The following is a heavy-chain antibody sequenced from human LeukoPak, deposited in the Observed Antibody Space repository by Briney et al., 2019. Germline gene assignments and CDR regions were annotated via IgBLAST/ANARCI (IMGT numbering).Heavy chain of an antibody. CDR1: GCSVSSYY. CDR3: ARGVNSGYFDY. V-gene: IGHV4-59*02. CDR2: IYYSGST. J-gene: IGHJ4*02. Sequence: PSETLSLTCTVSGCSVSSYYWSWIRQPPGKGLEWIGYIYYSGSTNYNPSLKSRVTISVDSSKNQFSLKLTSVTAADTAVYYCARGVNSGYFDYCGQGTLVTVSS. D-gene: IGHD1-26*01.